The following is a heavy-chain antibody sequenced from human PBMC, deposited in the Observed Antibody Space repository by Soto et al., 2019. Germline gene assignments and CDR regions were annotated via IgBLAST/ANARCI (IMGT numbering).Heavy chain of an antibody. Sequence: GGSLRLSCAASGFTFSYYGMHWVRQAPGKGLEWVAGIQYDGSNKYYADSVKGRFTISRENSQNTLNLQMNNLRAEDTAVYFCARDADTSNHWSFLDLWGQGTMVTVSS. CDR1: GFTFSYYG. CDR2: IQYDGSNK. J-gene: IGHJ5*02. D-gene: IGHD1-26*01. CDR3: ARDADTSNHWSFLDL. V-gene: IGHV3-30*12.